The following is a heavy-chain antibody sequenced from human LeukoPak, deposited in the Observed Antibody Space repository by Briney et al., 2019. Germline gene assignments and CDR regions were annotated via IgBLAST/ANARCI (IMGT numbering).Heavy chain of an antibody. CDR2: IKSKTDGETT. CDR3: TTDLGTYYHGSQRLIPIDY. V-gene: IGHV3-15*01. CDR1: GYSSTNYW. D-gene: IGHD3-10*01. J-gene: IGHJ4*02. Sequence: GESLKISCKGSGYSSTNYWIGWMRQAPGKGLEWIGRIKSKTDGETTNYAEPVRGRFTISRDDSKSAVYLQMNSLKIEDTAVYYCTTDLGTYYHGSQRLIPIDYWGQGTLVTVSS.